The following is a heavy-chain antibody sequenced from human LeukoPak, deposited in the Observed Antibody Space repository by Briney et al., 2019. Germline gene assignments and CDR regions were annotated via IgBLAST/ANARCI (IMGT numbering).Heavy chain of an antibody. Sequence: GGSLRLSCAASGFTFSSYSMNWVRQAPGKGLEWVSSISSSSSYIHYADSVKGRFTISRDNAKNSLYLQMNSLRAEDTAVYYCARDQYYDILTGYYSYYYGMDVWGQGTTVTVSS. D-gene: IGHD3-9*01. CDR2: ISSSSSYI. CDR1: GFTFSSYS. J-gene: IGHJ6*02. V-gene: IGHV3-21*01. CDR3: ARDQYYDILTGYYSYYYGMDV.